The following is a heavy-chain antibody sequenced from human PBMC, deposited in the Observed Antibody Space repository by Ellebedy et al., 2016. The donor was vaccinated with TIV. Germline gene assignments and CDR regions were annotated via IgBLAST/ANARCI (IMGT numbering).Heavy chain of an antibody. D-gene: IGHD3-9*01. CDR2: ISGSSSYV. Sequence: PGGSLRLSCVASGFTFSTYSMNWVRQAPGKGLEWVSSISGSSSYVYYADSVKGRFTVARDNAKNSLYLQMNSLRGDDTAVYYCGRAREPGYFAYYYYGMDVWGQGTTVTVSS. CDR1: GFTFSTYS. V-gene: IGHV3-21*04. CDR3: GRAREPGYFAYYYYGMDV. J-gene: IGHJ6*02.